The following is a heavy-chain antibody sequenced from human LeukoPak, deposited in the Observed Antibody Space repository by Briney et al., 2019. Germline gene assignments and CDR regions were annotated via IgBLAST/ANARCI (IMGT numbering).Heavy chain of an antibody. D-gene: IGHD3-10*01. CDR1: GFTFSSYG. CDR3: ANNGPYGSGSLGYYGMDV. Sequence: GGSLRLSCAASGFTFSSYGMHWVRQAPGKGLEWVAVISYDGSNKYYADSVKGRFTISRDNSKNTLYLQMNSLRAEDTAVYYCANNGPYGSGSLGYYGMDVWGQGTTVTVSS. J-gene: IGHJ6*02. V-gene: IGHV3-30*18. CDR2: ISYDGSNK.